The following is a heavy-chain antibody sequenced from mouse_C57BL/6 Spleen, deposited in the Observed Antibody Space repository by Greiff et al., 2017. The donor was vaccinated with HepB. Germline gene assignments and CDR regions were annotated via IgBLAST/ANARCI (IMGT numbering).Heavy chain of an antibody. CDR2: ISSGGSYT. J-gene: IGHJ2*01. Sequence: EVQLVESGGDLVKPGGSLKLSCAASGFTFSSYGMSWVRQTPDKRLEWVATISSGGSYTYYPDSVKGRFTISRDNAKNTLYLQMSSLKSEDTAMYYCARQEVVASFDYWGQGTTLTVSS. CDR3: ARQEVVASFDY. V-gene: IGHV5-6*01. CDR1: GFTFSSYG. D-gene: IGHD1-1*01.